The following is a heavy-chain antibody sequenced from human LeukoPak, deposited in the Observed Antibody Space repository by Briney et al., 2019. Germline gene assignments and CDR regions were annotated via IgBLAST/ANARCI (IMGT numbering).Heavy chain of an antibody. J-gene: IGHJ4*02. D-gene: IGHD2-15*01. CDR2: ISAYNGNT. Sequence: GASVKVSCKASGYTFTSYGISWVRQVPGQGLEWMGWISAYNGNTNYAQKLQGRVTMTTDTSTSTAYMELRSLRSDDTAVYYCARDGMVVVVAATPFDYWGQGTLVTVSS. V-gene: IGHV1-18*01. CDR3: ARDGMVVVVAATPFDY. CDR1: GYTFTSYG.